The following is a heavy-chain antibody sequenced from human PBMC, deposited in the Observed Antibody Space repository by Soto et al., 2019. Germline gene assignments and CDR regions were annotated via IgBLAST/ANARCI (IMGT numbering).Heavy chain of an antibody. CDR3: ARDEVDWSFDI. V-gene: IGHV4-30-4*01. CDR1: GGSISSGDYY. J-gene: IGHJ3*02. Sequence: KSSETLSLTCTVSGGSISSGDYYWSWIRQPPGKGLEWIGYIYYSGSTYYNPSLKSRVTISVDTSKNQFSLKLSSVTAADTAVYYCARDEVDWSFDIWGQGTMVTVSS. D-gene: IGHD2-15*01. CDR2: IYYSGST.